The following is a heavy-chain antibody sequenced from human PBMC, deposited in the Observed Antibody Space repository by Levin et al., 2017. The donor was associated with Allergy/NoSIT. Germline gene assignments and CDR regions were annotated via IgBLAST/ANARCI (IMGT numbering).Heavy chain of an antibody. D-gene: IGHD2-8*01. Sequence: SQTLSLTCTVSGGSISSYYWSWIRQPPGKGLEWIGYIYYSGSTNYNPSLKSRVTISVDTSKNQFSLKLSSVTAADTAVYYCARDGGYCTNGVCYNAGGGDYYYYYGMDVWGQGTTVTVSS. CDR1: GGSISSYY. J-gene: IGHJ6*02. CDR2: IYYSGST. V-gene: IGHV4-59*01. CDR3: ARDGGYCTNGVCYNAGGGDYYYYYGMDV.